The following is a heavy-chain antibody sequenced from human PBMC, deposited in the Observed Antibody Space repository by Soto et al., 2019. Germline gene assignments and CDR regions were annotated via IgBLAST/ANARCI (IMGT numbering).Heavy chain of an antibody. Sequence: PSETLSLTCAVSGGSISSSSYYWGWIRQPPGKGLEWIGSIYHSGSTNYTPSLKSRVTTSVDTSKNQFSLKLSSVTAADTAVYYCARGVMKYCTNGVCGAYYYYYMDVWGKGTTVTVSS. D-gene: IGHD2-8*01. V-gene: IGHV4-39*07. CDR3: ARGVMKYCTNGVCGAYYYYYMDV. J-gene: IGHJ6*03. CDR2: IYHSGST. CDR1: GGSISSSSYY.